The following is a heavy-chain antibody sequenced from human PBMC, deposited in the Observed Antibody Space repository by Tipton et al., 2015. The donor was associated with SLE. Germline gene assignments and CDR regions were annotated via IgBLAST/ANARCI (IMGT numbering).Heavy chain of an antibody. CDR3: AKVGDSSGWSAFDY. Sequence: SLRLSCAASGFTFSSYAMSWVRQAPGKGLEWVSVIYSGGSTYYADSVKGRFTISRDNSKNTLYLQMNSLRAEDTAVYYCAKVGDSSGWSAFDYWGQGPLVTVSS. D-gene: IGHD6-19*01. CDR1: GFTFSSYA. CDR2: IYSGGST. V-gene: IGHV3-23*03. J-gene: IGHJ4*02.